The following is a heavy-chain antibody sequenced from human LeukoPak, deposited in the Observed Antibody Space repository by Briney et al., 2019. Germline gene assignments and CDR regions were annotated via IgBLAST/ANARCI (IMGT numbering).Heavy chain of an antibody. CDR3: ARDDRYSGYDYDY. CDR2: IYYSGST. J-gene: IGHJ4*02. Sequence: PSETLSLTCTVSGGSISSGGYYWSWIRQHPGKGLEWIGYIYYSGSTYYNPSLKSRVTISVDTSKNQFSLKLSSVTAADTAVYYCARDDRYSGYDYDYWGQGTLVTVSS. V-gene: IGHV4-31*03. CDR1: GGSISSGGYY. D-gene: IGHD5-12*01.